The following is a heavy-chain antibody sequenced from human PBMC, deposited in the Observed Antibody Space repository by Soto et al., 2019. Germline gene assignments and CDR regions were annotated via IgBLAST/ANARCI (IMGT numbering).Heavy chain of an antibody. CDR3: ARDDDRPDNGLDM. CDR2: ILNDGGDQ. V-gene: IGHV3-30*19. D-gene: IGHD2-8*01. CDR1: GFTFSNYG. Sequence: VQLVESGGGVVQPGRSLRLSCAASGFTFSNYGMHWVRQAPGKGLEWLAVILNDGGDQNYGDSVKGRFTISRDNSKNTLYLQINSLRVEDTAVYYCARDDDRPDNGLDMWGQGTMVTVSS. J-gene: IGHJ3*02.